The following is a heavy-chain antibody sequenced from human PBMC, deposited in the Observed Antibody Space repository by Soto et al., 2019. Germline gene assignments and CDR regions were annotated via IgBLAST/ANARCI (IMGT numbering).Heavy chain of an antibody. V-gene: IGHV4-39*07. CDR3: ATRITVFGLLIPPFDP. J-gene: IGHJ5*02. Sequence: SETLSLTCTVSGGSIGGSNYFWGWIRQSPGTGLEWLGTIYSSGSTYYNPSLKSRVTMSVDTSKNQFSLRLSSVTAADTAIYYCATRITVFGLLIPPFDPWGQGTQVTVSS. D-gene: IGHD3-3*01. CDR2: IYSSGST. CDR1: GGSIGGSNYF.